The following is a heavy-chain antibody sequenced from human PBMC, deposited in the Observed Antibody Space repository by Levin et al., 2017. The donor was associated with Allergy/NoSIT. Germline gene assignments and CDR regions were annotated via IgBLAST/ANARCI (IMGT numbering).Heavy chain of an antibody. Sequence: ASVKVSCKVSGYTLTEISMHWVRQAPGKGLEWIGGFDREDSETFYAEKVQGRLTMTEDTSTDTAYMVLKSLTSEDTAVYYCATGRNSALSAFDIWGHGTMVTVSS. CDR2: FDREDSET. CDR1: GYTLTEIS. D-gene: IGHD5-18*01. V-gene: IGHV1-24*01. CDR3: ATGRNSALSAFDI. J-gene: IGHJ3*02.